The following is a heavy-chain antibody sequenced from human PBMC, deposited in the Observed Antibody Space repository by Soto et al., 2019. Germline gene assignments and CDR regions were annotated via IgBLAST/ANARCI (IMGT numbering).Heavy chain of an antibody. CDR1: GYTFTSCD. CDR2: MNPNSGNT. Sequence: GASVKVSCKASGYTFTSCDINWVRQATGQGLEWMGWMNPNSGNTGYAQKFQGRVTMTRNTSISTAYMELSSLRSEDTAVYYCARVLRGIAAAGPPQRYYYYMDVWGKGTTVTVSS. J-gene: IGHJ6*03. V-gene: IGHV1-8*01. D-gene: IGHD6-13*01. CDR3: ARVLRGIAAAGPPQRYYYYMDV.